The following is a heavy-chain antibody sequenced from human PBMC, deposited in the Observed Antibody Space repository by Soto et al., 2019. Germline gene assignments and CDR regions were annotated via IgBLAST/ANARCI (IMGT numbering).Heavy chain of an antibody. CDR2: IYPGDSDT. D-gene: IGHD6-19*01. CDR3: ASQPGAVAGYGYFDY. V-gene: IGHV5-51*01. CDR1: GYSFTSYW. J-gene: IGHJ4*02. Sequence: GESLKISCKGSGYSFTSYWIGWVRQMPGKGLEWMGIIYPGDSDTRYSPSFQGQVTISADKSISTAYLQWSSLKASDTAMYYCASQPGAVAGYGYFDYWGQGTLVTVSS.